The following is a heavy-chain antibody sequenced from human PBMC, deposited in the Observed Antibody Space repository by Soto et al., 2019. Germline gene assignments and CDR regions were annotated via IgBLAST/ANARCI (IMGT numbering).Heavy chain of an antibody. CDR3: ARVLRGWFDP. CDR2: IFDSGIT. V-gene: IGHV4-4*02. CDR1: GGSITSANW. J-gene: IGHJ5*02. Sequence: SETLSLTCAVSGGSITSANWWTWVRQPPGGGLEWIGEIFDSGITNYKASLKSRVTMSVDKTKNDVSLKLTSATAADTAVYYCARVLRGWFDPWGQGTPVTVSS.